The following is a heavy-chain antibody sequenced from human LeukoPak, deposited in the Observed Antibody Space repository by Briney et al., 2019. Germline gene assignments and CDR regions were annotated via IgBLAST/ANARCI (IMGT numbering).Heavy chain of an antibody. D-gene: IGHD3-10*01. CDR3: AGTKGTFDY. Sequence: SETLSLTCAVYGGSFSGYYWSWIRQPPGKGLEWIGEINHSGSTNYNPSLKSRVTISVDTSKNQFSLKLSSVTAADTAVYYCAGTKGTFDYWGQGTLVTVSS. J-gene: IGHJ4*02. CDR1: GGSFSGYY. V-gene: IGHV4-34*01. CDR2: INHSGST.